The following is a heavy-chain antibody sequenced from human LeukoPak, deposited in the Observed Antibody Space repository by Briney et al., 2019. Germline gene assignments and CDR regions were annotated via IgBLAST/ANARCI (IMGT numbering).Heavy chain of an antibody. V-gene: IGHV4-59*01. D-gene: IGHD6-13*01. J-gene: IGHJ6*02. CDR2: IYYSGST. Sequence: SETLSLTCTVSGGSISSYYWSWIRQPPGKGLEWIGYIYYSGSTNYNPSLKSRVTISVDTSKNQFSLKLSSVTAADTAVYYCARGYWAHGMNVWGPGTTVTVSS. CDR3: ARGYWAHGMNV. CDR1: GGSISSYY.